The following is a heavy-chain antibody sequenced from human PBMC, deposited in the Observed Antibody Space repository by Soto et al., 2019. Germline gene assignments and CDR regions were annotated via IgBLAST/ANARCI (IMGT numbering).Heavy chain of an antibody. V-gene: IGHV3-48*03. CDR3: AIIPHRGFDL. Sequence: DVQLVEFGGGLVQPGESLRLSCEGSAFTFSSYEENWVRQAPGKGLEWVSYINSGGSTTYYADSVKGRFTISRDNAKNSLYLQMNSLRVEDSAIYYCAIIPHRGFDLWGQGTMVIVSS. CDR2: INSGGSTT. CDR1: AFTFSSYE. J-gene: IGHJ3*01. D-gene: IGHD2-2*01.